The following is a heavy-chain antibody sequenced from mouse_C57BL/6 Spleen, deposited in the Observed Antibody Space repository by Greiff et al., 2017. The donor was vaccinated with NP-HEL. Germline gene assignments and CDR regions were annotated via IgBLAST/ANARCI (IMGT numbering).Heavy chain of an antibody. J-gene: IGHJ4*01. Sequence: EVKLQQSGPELVKPGASVKISCKASGYSFTDYNMNWVKQSNGKSLEWIGVINPNYGTTSYNQKFKGKATLTVDQSSSTAYMQLNSLTSEDSAVYYCARKKGNPYYYAMDYWGQGTSVTVSS. CDR3: ARKKGNPYYYAMDY. CDR2: INPNYGTT. D-gene: IGHD2-1*01. CDR1: GYSFTDYN. V-gene: IGHV1-39*01.